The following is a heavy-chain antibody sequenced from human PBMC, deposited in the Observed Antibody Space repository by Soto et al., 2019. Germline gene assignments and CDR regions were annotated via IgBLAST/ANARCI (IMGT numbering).Heavy chain of an antibody. D-gene: IGHD3-10*01. CDR1: GFTFSSFD. V-gene: IGHV3-13*01. Sequence: GGSLRLSCAASGFTFSSFDMHWVRQATGRGLEWVSAIGSAGEKYYADSVKGRFTISRENFKNSLYLQMNSLRAGDTAIYYCARFRGGVPLDIWGQGTMVTVSS. J-gene: IGHJ3*02. CDR3: ARFRGGVPLDI. CDR2: IGSAGEK.